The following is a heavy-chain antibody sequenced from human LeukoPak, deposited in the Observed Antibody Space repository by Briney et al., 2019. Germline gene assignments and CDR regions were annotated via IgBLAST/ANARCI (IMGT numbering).Heavy chain of an antibody. CDR2: TFCTSKCYN. V-gene: IGHV6-1*01. CDR1: GDSLFSNGVA. D-gene: IGHD1-1*01. CDR3: ARGHNSAFDI. Sequence: SQTLSLTCAISGDSLFSNGVAWNWIRQSPLRGLEWLGRTFCTSKCYNEYVVYVRSRVTINPDTSKNQFSLQLSSLTPEDSAIYYCARGHNSAFDIWGQGTMVTVSS. J-gene: IGHJ3*02.